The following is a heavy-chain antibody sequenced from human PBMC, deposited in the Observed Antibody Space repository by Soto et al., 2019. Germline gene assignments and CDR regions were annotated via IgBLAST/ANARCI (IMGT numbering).Heavy chain of an antibody. J-gene: IGHJ4*01. CDR2: IRGSSTTI. D-gene: IGHD1-26*01. CDR1: GFTFSSYS. V-gene: IGHV3-48*02. CDR3: AKDRLVGIDEY. Sequence: GGSLRLSCAASGFTFSSYSMNWVRQAPGKGLEWISYIRGSSTTIHYADSVKGRFTVSRDNAKNSLYLQMNSVRDEDTAVYYCAKDRLVGIDEYWGQGTLVTVSS.